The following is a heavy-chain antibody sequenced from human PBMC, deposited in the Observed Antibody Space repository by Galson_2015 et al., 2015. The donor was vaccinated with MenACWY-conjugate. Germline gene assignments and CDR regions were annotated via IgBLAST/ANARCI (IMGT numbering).Heavy chain of an antibody. CDR3: ARHPPGGRGMDV. CDR1: GYNFITYW. CDR2: ISPIDSKP. J-gene: IGHJ6*02. Sequence: QSGAEVKKPGESLKISCKGSGYNFITYWIGWVRQMPGKGLEWVGLISPIDSKPRYSPAFEGQVTISADKSISTAYLQWNSLQASDTAMYYCARHPPGGRGMDVWGQGTTVTVSS. V-gene: IGHV5-51*01. D-gene: IGHD1-26*01.